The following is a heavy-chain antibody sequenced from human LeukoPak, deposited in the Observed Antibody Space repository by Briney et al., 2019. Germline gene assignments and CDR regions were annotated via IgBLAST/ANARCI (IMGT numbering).Heavy chain of an antibody. Sequence: KASETLSLTCTVSGGSISSGSYYWSWIRQPAGKGLEWIGRIYTSGSTNYNPSLKSRVTISVDTSKNQFSLKLSSVTAADTAVYYCARSGYDSSGYYFDYWGQGALITVSS. J-gene: IGHJ4*02. CDR2: IYTSGST. D-gene: IGHD3-22*01. V-gene: IGHV4-61*02. CDR3: ARSGYDSSGYYFDY. CDR1: GGSISSGSYY.